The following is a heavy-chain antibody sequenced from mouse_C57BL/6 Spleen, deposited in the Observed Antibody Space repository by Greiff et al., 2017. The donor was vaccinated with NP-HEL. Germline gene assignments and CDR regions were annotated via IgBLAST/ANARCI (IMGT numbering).Heavy chain of an antibody. CDR2: IDPANGNT. D-gene: IGHD1-1*01. J-gene: IGHJ4*01. CDR1: GFNIKNTY. Sequence: EVQLQQSVAELVRPGASVKLSCTASGFNIKNTYMHWVKQRPEQGLEWIGRIDPANGNTKYAPKFQGKATITADTSSNTAYLQLTSLTSADTAIYYCAREGITTVVATRAMDYWGQGTSVTVSS. CDR3: AREGITTVVATRAMDY. V-gene: IGHV14-3*01.